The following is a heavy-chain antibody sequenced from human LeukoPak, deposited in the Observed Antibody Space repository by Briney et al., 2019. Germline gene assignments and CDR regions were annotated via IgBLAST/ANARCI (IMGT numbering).Heavy chain of an antibody. CDR2: IYYSGST. V-gene: IGHV4-39*07. D-gene: IGHD3-22*01. CDR1: GGPISSSSYY. J-gene: IGHJ3*02. CDR3: ARDADFDSSGYYFDAFDI. Sequence: SETLSLTCTVSGGPISSSSYYWGWIRQPPGKGLEWIGSIYYSGSTYYNPSLKSRVTISVDPSKNQFSLKLSSVTAADTAVYYCARDADFDSSGYYFDAFDIWGQGTMVTVSS.